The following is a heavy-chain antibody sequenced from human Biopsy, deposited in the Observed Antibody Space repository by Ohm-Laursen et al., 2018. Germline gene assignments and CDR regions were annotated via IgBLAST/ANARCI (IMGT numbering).Heavy chain of an antibody. D-gene: IGHD1-7*01. CDR1: GYTFTSYD. CDR3: GRAVRNQLLTDP. CDR2: LNPVSGNS. J-gene: IGHJ5*02. Sequence: ASVKVSCKASGYTFTSYDITWVRQASGQGPEWIGWLNPVSGNSNFGQKFRGRVTVTSDTSISTAYMELSGLTSDDTATYYCGRAVRNQLLTDPWGQGSLVTVSS. V-gene: IGHV1-8*01.